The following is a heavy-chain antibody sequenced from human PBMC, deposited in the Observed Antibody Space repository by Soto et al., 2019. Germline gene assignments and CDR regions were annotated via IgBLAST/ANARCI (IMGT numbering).Heavy chain of an antibody. J-gene: IGHJ6*03. CDR2: IKQDGSEK. V-gene: IGHV3-7*01. D-gene: IGHD3-3*01. Sequence: EVQLGESGGGLVQPGGSLRLSCAASGFTFSSYWMSWVRQAPGKGLEWVANIKQDGSEKYYVDSVKGRFTISRDNAKNSRYLQMKSLRAEDTAVYYCAREGEGDFWSGYYTHYYYMDVWGKGTTVTVSS. CDR1: GFTFSSYW. CDR3: AREGEGDFWSGYYTHYYYMDV.